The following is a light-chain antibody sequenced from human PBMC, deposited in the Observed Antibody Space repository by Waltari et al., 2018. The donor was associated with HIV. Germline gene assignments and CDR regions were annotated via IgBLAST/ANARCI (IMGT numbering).Light chain of an antibody. J-gene: IGLJ3*02. V-gene: IGLV2-8*01. CDR3: SSYVGSNRV. CDR1: SSDVGDYNY. Sequence: QSALTQPPSASGSPGQSVTISCTGISSDVGDYNYVSWYQQHPGKAPQLMIYEVNKRPSGVPMRFSGSKAGKTASLTVSGLQAEDEADYYCSSYVGSNRVFGGGTKLTVL. CDR2: EVN.